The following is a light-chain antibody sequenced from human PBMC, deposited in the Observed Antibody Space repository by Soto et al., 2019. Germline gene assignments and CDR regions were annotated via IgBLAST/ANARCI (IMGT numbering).Light chain of an antibody. V-gene: IGLV2-14*01. CDR3: SSYTTSNTQA. CDR2: EVN. J-gene: IGLJ1*01. Sequence: QSVLTQPASVSGSPGQSITFSCTGTSSDIGVYNYVSWYQQHPGKAPKLMLYEVNTRPSGVSNRFSGSKSGNTASLTISGLQAEDEADYYCSSYTTSNTQAFGTGTKVTVL. CDR1: SSDIGVYNY.